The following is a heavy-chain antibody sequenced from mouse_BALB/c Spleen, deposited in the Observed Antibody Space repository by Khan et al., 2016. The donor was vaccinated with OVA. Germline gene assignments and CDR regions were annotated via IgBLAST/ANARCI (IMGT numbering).Heavy chain of an antibody. J-gene: IGHJ3*01. Sequence: QVQLQQPGAELARPGDSVKLTCKASGYTFTGYYINWVKQRTGQGLEWIGEISPGSGDTYYNAKFKGKATLTADKSTSTVYMQLNSLTAEASAVYFWARRYYFGYTFAYWGQGTLVTVSA. CDR1: GYTFTGYY. V-gene: IGHV1-77*01. CDR3: ARRYYFGYTFAY. CDR2: ISPGSGDT. D-gene: IGHD1-2*01.